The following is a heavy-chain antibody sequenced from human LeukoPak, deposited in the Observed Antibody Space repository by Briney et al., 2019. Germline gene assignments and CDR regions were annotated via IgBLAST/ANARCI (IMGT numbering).Heavy chain of an antibody. CDR2: ITGSGSNT. CDR1: GFTFNTYP. V-gene: IGHV3-23*01. J-gene: IGHJ4*02. CDR3: VREGLRLYFDY. Sequence: GGSLRLSCAASGFTFNTYPMSWVRQAPGKGLEWVSAITGSGSNTYYADSVKGRFTISRDNSKNTLYLLMNSLRGEDTAVYYCVREGLRLYFDYWGQGTLVTVSS.